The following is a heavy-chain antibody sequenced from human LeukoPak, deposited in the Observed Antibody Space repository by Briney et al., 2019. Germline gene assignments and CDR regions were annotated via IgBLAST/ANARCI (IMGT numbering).Heavy chain of an antibody. CDR1: GGSVSSGSYY. D-gene: IGHD2-15*01. CDR2: IYYSGST. Sequence: SETLSLTCTVSGGSVSSGSYYWSWIRQPPGKGLEWIGYIYYSGSTNYNPSLKSRVTISVDTSKNQFSLKLSSVTAADTAVYYCARQDTWGQGTLVTVSS. J-gene: IGHJ5*02. V-gene: IGHV4-61*01. CDR3: ARQDT.